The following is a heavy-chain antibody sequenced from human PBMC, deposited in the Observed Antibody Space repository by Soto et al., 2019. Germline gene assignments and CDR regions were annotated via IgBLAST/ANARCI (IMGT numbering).Heavy chain of an antibody. CDR1: GYTLTELS. D-gene: IGHD6-6*01. Sequence: ASVKVSCKVSGYTLTELSMHWVRQAPGKGLEWMGGFDPEDGETIYAQKFQGRVTMTEDTSTDTAYMELSSLRSEDTAVYYCATVLSVAQLAHFPQDAFDIWGQGTMVTVSS. CDR2: FDPEDGET. CDR3: ATVLSVAQLAHFPQDAFDI. V-gene: IGHV1-24*01. J-gene: IGHJ3*02.